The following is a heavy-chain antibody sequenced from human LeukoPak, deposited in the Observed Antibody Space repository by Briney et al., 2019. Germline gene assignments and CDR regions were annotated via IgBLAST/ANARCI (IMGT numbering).Heavy chain of an antibody. D-gene: IGHD7-27*01. J-gene: IGHJ4*02. CDR3: ARTGDPSVFDY. CDR2: IYYSGST. CDR1: GGSISSGDYY. Sequence: SETLSLTCTVSGGSISSGDYYWSWIRQPPGKGLEWIGYIYYSGSTYYNPSLKSRVTISADTSKNQFSLNLSSVTAADTAVFYCARTGDPSVFDYWGQGTLVTVSS. V-gene: IGHV4-30-4*01.